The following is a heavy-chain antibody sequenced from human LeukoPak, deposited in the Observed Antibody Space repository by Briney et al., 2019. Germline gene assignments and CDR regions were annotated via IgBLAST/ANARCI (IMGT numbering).Heavy chain of an antibody. D-gene: IGHD6-13*01. J-gene: IGHJ4*02. CDR1: GYTFTDYY. V-gene: IGHV1-2*02. CDR3: ARDFQNSIWYDGPGYYFDY. CDR2: INPTSGGT. Sequence: GASVKVSCKASGYTFTDYYMHWVRQAPGQGLEWMGWINPTSGGTNYAQKFHGRVTMTRDTSISTAYMELSRLRSDDMAVYYCARDFQNSIWYDGPGYYFDYWGQGTLITVSS.